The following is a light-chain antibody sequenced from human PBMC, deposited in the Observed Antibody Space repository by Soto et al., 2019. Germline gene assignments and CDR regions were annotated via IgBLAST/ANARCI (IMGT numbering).Light chain of an antibody. V-gene: IGLV1-44*01. J-gene: IGLJ1*01. Sequence: QSVLTQPPSASGNPGQIVAISCSGSSSNIGSNTVTWYQQLPGTAPKLLIYSTSQRSSGVPGRFSGSKSGASASLSISGLQSEDEDDYYCAAWDDRLDVYVFGTGTKVTGL. CDR1: SSNIGSNT. CDR2: STS. CDR3: AAWDDRLDVYV.